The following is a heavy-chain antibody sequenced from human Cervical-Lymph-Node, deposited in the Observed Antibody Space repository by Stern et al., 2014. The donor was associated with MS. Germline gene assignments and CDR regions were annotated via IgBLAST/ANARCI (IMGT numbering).Heavy chain of an antibody. CDR1: GYSFTIYY. CDR2: IYPYDSDT. V-gene: IGHV5-51*01. J-gene: IGHJ4*02. Sequence: EVQLLESGAEVKKPGESLKISCKLSGYSFTIYYIAWVRQMPGKGLEWMGVIYPYDSDTTYSPYFQGQVTISADKSITTAYLQWSSLRASDTAMYYCARHVQGFDYWGQGTLVTVSS. CDR3: ARHVQGFDY.